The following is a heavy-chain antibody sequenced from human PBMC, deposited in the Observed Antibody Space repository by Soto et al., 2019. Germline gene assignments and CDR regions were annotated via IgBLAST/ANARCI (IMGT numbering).Heavy chain of an antibody. Sequence: ASVKVSCKASGYTFTRYDINWVRQATGQGLEWMGWMNPNSGNTGYAQKFQGRVTMTRNTSISTAYLELSSLRSEDTAMYYCARARSGYDLDFDYWGQGTLVTVAS. CDR3: ARARSGYDLDFDY. CDR1: GYTFTRYD. J-gene: IGHJ4*02. D-gene: IGHD5-12*01. V-gene: IGHV1-8*01. CDR2: MNPNSGNT.